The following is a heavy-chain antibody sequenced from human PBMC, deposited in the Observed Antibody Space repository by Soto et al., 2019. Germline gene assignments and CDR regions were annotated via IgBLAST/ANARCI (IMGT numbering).Heavy chain of an antibody. CDR2: ISAHNGNT. V-gene: IGHV1-18*01. D-gene: IGHD6-6*01. CDR1: GYAFTTYG. CDR3: ARGRDGDY. Sequence: QVHLVQSGAEVKKPGASVKVSCKGSGYAFTTYGITWVRQAPGQGLEWMGWISAHNGNTNFAQKLQGRVTVTRDTSTSTAQMELRRLTSDDSDVYYCARGRDGDYSGQGALVPVYS. J-gene: IGHJ4*02.